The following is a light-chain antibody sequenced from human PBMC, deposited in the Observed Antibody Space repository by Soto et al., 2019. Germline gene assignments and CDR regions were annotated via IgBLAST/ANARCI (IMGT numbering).Light chain of an antibody. Sequence: EIVLTQSPGTLSLSPGERATLSCRASQSVSSYLAWYQQKPGQAPRLLIYGASTRATDIPDRFSGSGSGTDFTLTISSLEPEDFAVYYCQQRSNWKWTFGQGTKVDIK. CDR1: QSVSSY. CDR2: GAS. J-gene: IGKJ1*01. CDR3: QQRSNWKWT. V-gene: IGKV3-11*01.